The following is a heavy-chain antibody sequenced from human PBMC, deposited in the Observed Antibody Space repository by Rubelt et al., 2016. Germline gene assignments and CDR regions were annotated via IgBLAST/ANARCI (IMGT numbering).Heavy chain of an antibody. J-gene: IGHJ4*02. CDR1: GDSIRSGDYY. V-gene: IGHV4-30-4*01. D-gene: IGHD2-2*01. CDR2: IYSSGST. CDR3: ARGIAKLPVAMIDS. Sequence: QVQLQESGPGLVKPSQSLSLTCAVSGDSIRSGDYYWSWIRQRPGEGLEWIGYIYSSGSTYYNPSLKTRLVLSIESSKDQFSLKVHSGTVADTAVYFCARGIAKLPVAMIDSWGPGSLVTVSS.